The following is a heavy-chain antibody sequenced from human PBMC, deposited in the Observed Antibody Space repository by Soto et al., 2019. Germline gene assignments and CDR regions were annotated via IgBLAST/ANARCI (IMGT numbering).Heavy chain of an antibody. CDR3: ARVYNRFQLERS. Sequence: QVQLVQSGAEVKKPGSSVKVSCKASGGTFSSYTISWVRQAPGQGLEWMGRIIPILGIANYAQKFQGRVTITADKSTSTAYMELSSLRSEXTAVYYCARVYNRFQLERSWGQGTLVTVSS. J-gene: IGHJ5*02. CDR2: IIPILGIA. CDR1: GGTFSSYT. V-gene: IGHV1-69*02. D-gene: IGHD1-1*01.